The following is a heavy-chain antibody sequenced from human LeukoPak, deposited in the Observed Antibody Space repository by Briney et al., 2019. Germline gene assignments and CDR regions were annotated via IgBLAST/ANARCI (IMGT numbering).Heavy chain of an antibody. CDR1: GFPFSASA. Sequence: GRSLRLSCAASGFPFSASAMTWVRQAPGKGLEWVSHILSTGTTHYADSVRGRFTISRDNSKNTLYLLMTSLRADDTAVYYCATVKYDYGDPVGWFDPWGQGTLVTVSS. J-gene: IGHJ5*02. V-gene: IGHV3-23*01. D-gene: IGHD4-17*01. CDR3: ATVKYDYGDPVGWFDP. CDR2: ILSTGTT.